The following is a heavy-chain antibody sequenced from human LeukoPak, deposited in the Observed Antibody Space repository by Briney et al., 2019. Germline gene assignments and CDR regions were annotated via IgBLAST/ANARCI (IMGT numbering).Heavy chain of an antibody. CDR3: ARTLWFINYFDY. CDR2: INHSGST. Sequence: SETLSLTCAVYGGSFSGYYWSWIRQPPGKGLEWIGEINHSGSTNYNPSLKSRVTISVDTSKNQFSLKLSPVTAADTAVYYCARTLWFINYFDYWGQGTLVTVSS. V-gene: IGHV4-34*01. D-gene: IGHD3-10*01. J-gene: IGHJ4*02. CDR1: GGSFSGYY.